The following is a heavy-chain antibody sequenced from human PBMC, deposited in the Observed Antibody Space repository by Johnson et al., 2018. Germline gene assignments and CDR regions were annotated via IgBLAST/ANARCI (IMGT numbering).Heavy chain of an antibody. CDR2: IWSDGSNK. J-gene: IGHJ1*01. CDR3: ARDNEKRALRHAAEYFQH. CDR1: GFTFSNFG. V-gene: IGHV3-33*01. Sequence: QVQLVQSGGGVVQPGKSLRLSCAASGFTFSNFGMHWVRQVPGKGLEWVATIWSDGSNKYYADSVRGQFTISRDNSKNTLYLQMNSLRAEDTAVYYCARDNEKRALRHAAEYFQHWGQGTLVIV. D-gene: IGHD1-1*01.